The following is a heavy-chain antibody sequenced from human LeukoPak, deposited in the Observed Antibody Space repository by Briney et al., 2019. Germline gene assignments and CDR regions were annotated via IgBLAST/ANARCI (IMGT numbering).Heavy chain of an antibody. CDR3: ARVTMVRGVIKIDY. J-gene: IGHJ4*02. CDR1: GGSFSGYY. D-gene: IGHD3-10*01. V-gene: IGHV4-34*01. CDR2: INHSGST. Sequence: KPSETLSLTCAVYGGSFSGYYWSWIRQPPGKGLVWIGEINHSGSTNYKPSLKSRVTISVDTSKNQFSLKLSSMTAADTAVYYCARVTMVRGVIKIDYWGQGTLVTVSS.